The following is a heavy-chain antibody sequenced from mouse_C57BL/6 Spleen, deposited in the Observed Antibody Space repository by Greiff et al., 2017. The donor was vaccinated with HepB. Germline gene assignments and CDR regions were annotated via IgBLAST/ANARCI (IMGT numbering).Heavy chain of an antibody. CDR3: ARRGVYYGSFYYFDY. CDR2: INPNNGGT. CDR1: GYTFTDYN. D-gene: IGHD1-1*01. Sequence: EVQLQESGPELVKPGASVKIPCKASGYTFTDYNMDWVKQSHGKSLEWIGDINPNNGGTIYNQKFKGKATLTVDKSSSTAYMELRSLTSEDTAVYYCARRGVYYGSFYYFDYWGQGTTLTVSS. V-gene: IGHV1-18*01. J-gene: IGHJ2*01.